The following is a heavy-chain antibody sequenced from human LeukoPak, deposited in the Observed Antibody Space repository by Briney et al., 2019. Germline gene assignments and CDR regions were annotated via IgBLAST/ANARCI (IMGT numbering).Heavy chain of an antibody. CDR2: ISSSGSTV. CDR3: ARGPSVGSGWSPDL. D-gene: IGHD6-19*01. Sequence: GGSPRLSCAASGFTFRNYEMNWVRQAPEKGLEWVSCISSSGSTVYYADSVKGRFTISRDNAKNSLYLQMNSLRAEDTALYYCARGPSVGSGWSPDLWGQGTLVTVSS. J-gene: IGHJ5*02. V-gene: IGHV3-48*03. CDR1: GFTFRNYE.